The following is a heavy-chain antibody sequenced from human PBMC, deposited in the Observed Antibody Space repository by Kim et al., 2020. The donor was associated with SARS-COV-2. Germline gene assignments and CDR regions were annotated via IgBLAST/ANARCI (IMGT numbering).Heavy chain of an antibody. Sequence: SQTLSLTCAIPGDSVSSNSSSWNWIRQSPSRGLEWLGRTYYRSKWYNDYAVSVKSRITINPDTSKNQFSLQLNSVTPEDTAVYYCAREGNHYYGSGWTYFDYWGQGTLVTVSS. CDR2: TYYRSKWYN. V-gene: IGHV6-1*01. D-gene: IGHD3-10*01. J-gene: IGHJ4*02. CDR1: GDSVSSNSSS. CDR3: AREGNHYYGSGWTYFDY.